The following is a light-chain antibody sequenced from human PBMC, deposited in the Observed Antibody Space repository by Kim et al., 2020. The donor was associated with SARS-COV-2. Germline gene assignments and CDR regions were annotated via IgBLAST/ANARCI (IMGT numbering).Light chain of an antibody. V-gene: IGLV2-23*03. CDR3: CSYAGSSTFGV. J-gene: IGLJ3*02. CDR2: EGS. Sequence: QSITISCTGTSSDVGSYNLVSWYQQHPGKAPKLMIYEGSKRPSGVSNRFSGSKSGNTASLTISGLQAEDEADYYCCSYAGSSTFGVFGGGTKVTVL. CDR1: SSDVGSYNL.